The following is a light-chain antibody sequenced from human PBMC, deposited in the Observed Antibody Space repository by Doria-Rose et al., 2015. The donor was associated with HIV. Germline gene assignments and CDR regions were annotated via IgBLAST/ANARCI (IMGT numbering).Light chain of an antibody. CDR1: QSVRANS. CDR3: HQYASSRT. V-gene: IGKV3-20*01. CDR2: GAS. Sequence: EIVLTQSPCTLSLSPGERATLSCRASQSVRANSLAWYQQRPGQSPRLLIYGASSRATDIPDRFSGSGSGTDFTLTISRLEPEDFAVYYCHQYASSRTFGQGTKVEIK. J-gene: IGKJ1*01.